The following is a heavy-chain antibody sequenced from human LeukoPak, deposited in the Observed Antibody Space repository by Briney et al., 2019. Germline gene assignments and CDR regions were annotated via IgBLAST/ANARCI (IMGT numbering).Heavy chain of an antibody. V-gene: IGHV3-21*01. CDR3: ARDQATTYYDYVWGSYRSPDFDY. CDR1: GFTFSSYS. CDR2: ISSSSSYI. Sequence: PGGSLRLSRAASGFTFSSYSMNWVRQAPGKGLEWVSSISSSSSYIYYADSVKGRFTISRDNAKNSLYLQMNSLRAEDTAVYYCARDQATTYYDYVWGSYRSPDFDYWGQGALVTVSS. J-gene: IGHJ4*02. D-gene: IGHD3-16*02.